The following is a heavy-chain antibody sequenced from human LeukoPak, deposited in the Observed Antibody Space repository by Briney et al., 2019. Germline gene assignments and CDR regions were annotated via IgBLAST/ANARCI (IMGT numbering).Heavy chain of an antibody. D-gene: IGHD3-10*01. CDR2: MNPNSGNT. V-gene: IGHV1-8*01. J-gene: IGHJ4*02. CDR3: ARDLLDTYYYGSGSYEGPDY. Sequence: ASVKVSCKASGYTFTSYDINWVRQATGQGLEWMGWMNPNSGNTGYAQKFQGRVTMTRNTSISTAYMELSSLRSEDTAVYYCARDLLDTYYYGSGSYEGPDYWGQGTLVTVSS. CDR1: GYTFTSYD.